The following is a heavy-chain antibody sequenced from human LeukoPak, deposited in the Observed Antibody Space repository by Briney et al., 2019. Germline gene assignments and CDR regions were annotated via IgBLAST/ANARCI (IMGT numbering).Heavy chain of an antibody. CDR2: ISGSGST. CDR3: ARAYSGTYGLGYYCMDV. Sequence: GGSLRLSCAASGFTFRTYGMNWVRQAPGKGLEWVSVISGSGSTYYSDSVKGRFTISRHNAKNSLYLQMNSLRAEDTAVYYCARAYSGTYGLGYYCMDVWGKGTTVTISS. J-gene: IGHJ6*03. D-gene: IGHD1-26*01. V-gene: IGHV3-21*01. CDR1: GFTFRTYG.